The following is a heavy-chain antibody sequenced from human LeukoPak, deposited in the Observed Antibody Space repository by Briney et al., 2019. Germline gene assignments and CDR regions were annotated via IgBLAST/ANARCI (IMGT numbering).Heavy chain of an antibody. J-gene: IGHJ4*02. Sequence: GGSLRLSCAASGFTFSSYSMNWVRQAPGKGLEWVSSISSSSSYIYYADSVKGRFTISRDNAKNSLYLQMNSLRAEDTAVYYCARDPLYYYDSSGYYSDYWGQGTLVTVSS. V-gene: IGHV3-21*01. D-gene: IGHD3-22*01. CDR1: GFTFSSYS. CDR3: ARDPLYYYDSSGYYSDY. CDR2: ISSSSSYI.